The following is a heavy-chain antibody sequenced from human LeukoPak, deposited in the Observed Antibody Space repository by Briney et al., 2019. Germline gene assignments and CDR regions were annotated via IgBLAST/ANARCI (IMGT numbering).Heavy chain of an antibody. Sequence: PSETLSLTCTVSGGSVSSGSYYWSWIRQPPGKGLEWIGYIYYSGSTNYNPSLKSRVTISVDTSKNQFSLKLSSVTAADTAVYYCARRPPFRNYYGMDVWGQGTTVTVSS. CDR3: ARRPPFRNYYGMDV. CDR2: IYYSGST. V-gene: IGHV4-61*01. J-gene: IGHJ6*02. CDR1: GGSVSSGSYY. D-gene: IGHD2/OR15-2a*01.